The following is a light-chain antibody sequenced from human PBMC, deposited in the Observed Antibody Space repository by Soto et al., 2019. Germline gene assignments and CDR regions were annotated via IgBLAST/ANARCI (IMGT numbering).Light chain of an antibody. CDR1: SSDFGDDKY. CDR2: GVN. Sequence: QSVLTQPASVSGSPGQSITVSCTGSSSDFGDDKYVSWYQQQPGKGPNLLIYGVNSRPSGISNRFSGSKSGNTASLTISGLQVEDEAEYLCGSITTSRIWVFGGGTKLTVL. J-gene: IGLJ3*02. V-gene: IGLV2-14*01. CDR3: GSITTSRIWV.